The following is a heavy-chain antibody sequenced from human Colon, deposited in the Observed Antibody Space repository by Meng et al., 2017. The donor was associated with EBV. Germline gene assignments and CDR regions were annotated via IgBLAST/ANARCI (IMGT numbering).Heavy chain of an antibody. CDR1: GVSISSNIR. CDR2: IDDSGST. Sequence: QVPLQESGPGLVKPSGTLSRTCGVSGVSISSNIRWTWVRQPPGKGLEWIGDIDDSGSTNYNPSLNSRISISLDKSKNHFSLKVNSVTAADTAVYYCARGKQDAWELLAYWGQGALVTVSS. D-gene: IGHD1-26*01. CDR3: ARGKQDAWELLAY. V-gene: IGHV4-4*02. J-gene: IGHJ4*02.